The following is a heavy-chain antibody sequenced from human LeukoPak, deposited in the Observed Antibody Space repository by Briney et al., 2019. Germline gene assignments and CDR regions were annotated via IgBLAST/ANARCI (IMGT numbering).Heavy chain of an antibody. CDR2: IIPIFGTA. V-gene: IGHV1-69*13. CDR3: ARLSWLRSPYYYGMDV. CDR1: GGTFSSYA. Sequence: SVKVCCKASGGTFSSYAISWVRQAPGQGLEWMGGIIPIFGTANYAQKFQGSVTITADESTSTAYMELSSLRSEDTAVYYCARLSWLRSPYYYGMDVWGQGTTVTVSS. D-gene: IGHD5-12*01. J-gene: IGHJ6*02.